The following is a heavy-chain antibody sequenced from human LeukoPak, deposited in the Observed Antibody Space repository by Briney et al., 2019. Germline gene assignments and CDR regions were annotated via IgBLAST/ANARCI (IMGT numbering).Heavy chain of an antibody. CDR1: GFTFSNAW. CDR2: IKSKTDGGTT. V-gene: IGHV3-15*01. CDR3: TTDLKVDYDILTGYYLNDY. D-gene: IGHD3-9*01. J-gene: IGHJ4*02. Sequence: GGSLRLSCVASGFTFSNAWMSWVRQAPGKGLEWVGRIKSKTDGGTTDYAAPVKDRFTISRDDSKNTLYLQMNSLKTEDTAVYYCTTDLKVDYDILTGYYLNDYWGQGTLVTVSS.